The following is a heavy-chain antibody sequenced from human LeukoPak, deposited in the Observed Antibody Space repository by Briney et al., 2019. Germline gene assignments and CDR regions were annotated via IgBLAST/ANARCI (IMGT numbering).Heavy chain of an antibody. CDR1: GGSISSSSYY. D-gene: IGHD6-13*01. V-gene: IGHV4-39*01. CDR3: ARLGSSWHNWFDP. CDR2: IYYSGST. J-gene: IGHJ5*02. Sequence: SETLSLTCTVSGGSISSSSYYWGWIRQPPGKGLEWIGSIYYSGSTYYNPSLKSRVTISVDTPKNQFSLKLSSVTAADTAVYYCARLGSSWHNWFDPWGQGTLVTVSS.